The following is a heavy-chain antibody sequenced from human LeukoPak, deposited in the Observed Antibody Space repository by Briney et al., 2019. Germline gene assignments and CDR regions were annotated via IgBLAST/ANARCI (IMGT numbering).Heavy chain of an antibody. Sequence: PSETLSLTCTVSGGSFTTYYWSWIRQPAGRGLEWIGHIDSSGTTNYNPSLKSRVTMSVDTSKNQFSLKLSSVTAADTAVYYCARDEYSSSWTGYYYYYMDVWGKGTTVTISS. CDR2: IDSSGTT. CDR3: ARDEYSSSWTGYYYYYMDV. J-gene: IGHJ6*03. V-gene: IGHV4-4*07. CDR1: GGSFTTYY. D-gene: IGHD6-13*01.